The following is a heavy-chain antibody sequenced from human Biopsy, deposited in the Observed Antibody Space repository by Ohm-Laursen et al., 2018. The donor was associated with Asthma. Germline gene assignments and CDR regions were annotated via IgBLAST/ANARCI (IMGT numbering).Heavy chain of an antibody. V-gene: IGHV1-69*13. CDR3: ARKAGSCISRTCYSLDF. CDR1: GGTFNTYV. CDR2: INSVFGTT. J-gene: IGHJ4*02. Sequence: AASVKVSCKSLGGTFNTYVIGWVRQAPGQGLEWMSGINSVFGTTTYPQKFQDRVTITADGSTSTVYMELSSLRSEDTAVYYCARKAGSCISRTCYSLDFWGQGTLVTVSS. D-gene: IGHD2-2*01.